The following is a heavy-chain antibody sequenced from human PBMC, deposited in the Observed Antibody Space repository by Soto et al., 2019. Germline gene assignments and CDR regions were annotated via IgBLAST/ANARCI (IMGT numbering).Heavy chain of an antibody. CDR1: GFSLSTSGVG. J-gene: IGHJ4*02. CDR3: AHRLGFVDRSWYGLDY. Sequence: QITLKESGPTLVKPTQTLTLTCTFSGFSLSTSGVGVGWIRQPPGKALEWLALIYWDDDKRYSPSLKSRLTITKDTSKNQVVLTMTNMDPVDTATYYCAHRLGFVDRSWYGLDYWGQGTLVTVSS. D-gene: IGHD6-13*01. V-gene: IGHV2-5*02. CDR2: IYWDDDK.